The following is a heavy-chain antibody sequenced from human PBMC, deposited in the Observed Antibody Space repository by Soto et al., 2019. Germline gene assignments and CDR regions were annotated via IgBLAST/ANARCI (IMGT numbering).Heavy chain of an antibody. J-gene: IGHJ4*02. CDR1: GFTFTDHG. V-gene: IGHV3-33*03. Sequence: VQLVESGGGVVQPGRSLRLSCAASGFTFTDHGMHWVRQAPGKGLEWVAVIWYDGSQQFYGDSVRGRFTISRDNSKNTVYLQMDSLRVEDMAVYYCVKDACGGDCGNPGGFDYWGQGTLVTVSS. D-gene: IGHD2-21*02. CDR3: VKDACGGDCGNPGGFDY. CDR2: IWYDGSQQ.